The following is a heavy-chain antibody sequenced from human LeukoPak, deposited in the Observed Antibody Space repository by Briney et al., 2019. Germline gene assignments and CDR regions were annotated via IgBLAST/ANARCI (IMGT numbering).Heavy chain of an antibody. D-gene: IGHD3-10*01. CDR1: GFTFSSYA. V-gene: IGHV3-9*01. CDR2: INWNSGTL. CDR3: ARGLGGDQGYFDL. Sequence: GGSLRLSCAASGFTFSSYAMHWVRQAPGKGLEWVSTINWNSGTLAYADSVKGRFTISGDNAKNSLYLQMNSLRTEDTALYYCARGLGGDQGYFDLWGRGTLATVSS. J-gene: IGHJ2*01.